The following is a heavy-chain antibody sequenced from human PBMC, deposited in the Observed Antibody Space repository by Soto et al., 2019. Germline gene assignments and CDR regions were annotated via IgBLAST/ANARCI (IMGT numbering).Heavy chain of an antibody. Sequence: GGSLRLSCAASGFTFSSYAMSWVRQAPGKGLEWVSAISGSGGSTYYADSVKGRFTISRDNSKNTLYLQMNSLRAEDTAVYYCAKAPTVTTKYWYFDLWGRGTLVTVSS. V-gene: IGHV3-23*01. CDR1: GFTFSSYA. J-gene: IGHJ2*01. CDR3: AKAPTVTTKYWYFDL. D-gene: IGHD4-4*01. CDR2: ISGSGGST.